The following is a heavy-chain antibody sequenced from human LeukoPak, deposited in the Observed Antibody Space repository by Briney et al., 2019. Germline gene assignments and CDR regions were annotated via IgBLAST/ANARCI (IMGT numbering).Heavy chain of an antibody. CDR1: GGSISSYY. V-gene: IGHV4-59*01. D-gene: IGHD4-11*01. CDR2: IYYSGST. CDR3: ARAITVTTYYFDY. Sequence: SETLSLTCTASGGSISSYYWSWIRQPPGKGLEWIGYIYYSGSTNYNPSLKSRVTISVDTSKNQFSLKLSSVTAADTAVYYCARAITVTTYYFDYWGQGTLVTVSS. J-gene: IGHJ4*02.